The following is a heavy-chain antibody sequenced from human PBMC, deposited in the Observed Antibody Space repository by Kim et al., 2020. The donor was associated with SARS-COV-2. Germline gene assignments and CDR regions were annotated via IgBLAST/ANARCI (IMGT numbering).Heavy chain of an antibody. CDR2: INAGNGNT. J-gene: IGHJ6*02. Sequence: ASVKVSCKASGYTFTRYALHWVRQAPGQGLEWIGWINAGNGNTKYSQTFQGRVTITRDTSANTASMELDSLRSEDTAVYYCARFGHCSSNICNPETYNYYDGMDVWGQGTTVTVSS. CDR1: GYTFTRYA. D-gene: IGHD2-2*01. V-gene: IGHV1-3*01. CDR3: ARFGHCSSNICNPETYNYYDGMDV.